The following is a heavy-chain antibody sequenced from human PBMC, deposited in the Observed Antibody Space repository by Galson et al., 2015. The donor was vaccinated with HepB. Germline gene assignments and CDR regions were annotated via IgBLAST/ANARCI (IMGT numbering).Heavy chain of an antibody. CDR2: INSDGSST. CDR1: GFTFSSYW. J-gene: IGHJ6*03. CDR3: ARAALGYYYMDV. Sequence: SLRLSCAASGFTFSSYWMHWVRQAPGKGLVWVSRINSDGSSTSYADSVKGRFTISRDNAKNTLYLQMNSLRAEDTAVYYCARAALGYYYMDVWGKGTTVTVSS. V-gene: IGHV3-74*01. D-gene: IGHD7-27*01.